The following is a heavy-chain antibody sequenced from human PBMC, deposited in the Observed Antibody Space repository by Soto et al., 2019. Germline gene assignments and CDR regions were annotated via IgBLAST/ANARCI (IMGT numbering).Heavy chain of an antibody. Sequence: QVQLAQSGAEVKKPGASVKVSCKASGYTFTGYFIHWVRQAPGQGLEWMGWINPNSGATKYAQKLQGRVTLTRDTSINTADMEMNILISDDTAVYYCARGGGNILAPLPWGKGTLVNVSS. CDR2: INPNSGAT. J-gene: IGHJ5*02. D-gene: IGHD3-10*01. CDR1: GYTFTGYF. V-gene: IGHV1-2*02. CDR3: ARGGGNILAPLP.